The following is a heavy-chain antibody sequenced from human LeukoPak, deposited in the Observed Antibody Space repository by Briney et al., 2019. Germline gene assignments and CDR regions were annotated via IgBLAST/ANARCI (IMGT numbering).Heavy chain of an antibody. CDR3: ARYDSTVNWFDP. V-gene: IGHV1-2*02. J-gene: IGHJ5*02. CDR2: INPNSGST. CDR1: GYTFTGYY. D-gene: IGHD3-22*01. Sequence: ASVKVSCKASGYTFTGYYIHWVRQAPGQGLEWMGWINPNSGSTNYAQRFQGRVTVTRDTSISTAYMELSRLRSDDTAFYYCARYDSTVNWFDPWGQGTLVTVSS.